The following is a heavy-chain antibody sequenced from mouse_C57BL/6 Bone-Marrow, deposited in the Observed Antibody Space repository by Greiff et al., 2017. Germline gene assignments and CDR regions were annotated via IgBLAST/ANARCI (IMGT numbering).Heavy chain of an antibody. CDR3: ARRFGTPFAY. Sequence: EVHLVESGGDLVKPGGSLKLSCAASGFTFSSYGMSWVRQTPDKRLAWVATISSGGSYTYYPDSVKGRFTISRDNAKNTLYLQMSSLKSEDTAMYYCARRFGTPFAYWGQGTLVTVSA. J-gene: IGHJ3*01. V-gene: IGHV5-6*01. CDR2: ISSGGSYT. D-gene: IGHD4-1*01. CDR1: GFTFSSYG.